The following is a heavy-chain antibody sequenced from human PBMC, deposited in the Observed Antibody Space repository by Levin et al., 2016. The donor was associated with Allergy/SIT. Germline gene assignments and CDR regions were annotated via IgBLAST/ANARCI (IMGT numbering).Heavy chain of an antibody. CDR2: TRNKANSYTT. D-gene: IGHD3-22*01. J-gene: IGHJ4*02. V-gene: IGHV3-72*01. CDR3: ARVLADYYDSSGYGS. Sequence: WIRQPPGKGLEWVGRTRNKANSYTTEYAASVKGRFTISRDDSKNSLYLQMNSLKTEDTAVYYCARVLADYYDSSGYGSWGQGTLVTVSS.